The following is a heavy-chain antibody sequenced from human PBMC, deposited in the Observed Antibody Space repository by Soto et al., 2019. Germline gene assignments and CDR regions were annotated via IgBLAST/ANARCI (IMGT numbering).Heavy chain of an antibody. Sequence: QGQLVQSGPEVKKPGASVKVSCKTSGYTFSRYGISWVRQAPGQGLEWMGWISGYNGETNYAQKVQGRVTMTIDTSTYTAYMELRSLTSDDTAIYYCAKNGQPPYYYYGMDVWGQGTTVTVSS. CDR2: ISGYNGET. J-gene: IGHJ6*02. CDR1: GYTFSRYG. D-gene: IGHD2-8*01. CDR3: AKNGQPPYYYYGMDV. V-gene: IGHV1-18*01.